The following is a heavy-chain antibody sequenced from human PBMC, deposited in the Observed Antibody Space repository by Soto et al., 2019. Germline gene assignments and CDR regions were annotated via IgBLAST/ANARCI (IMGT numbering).Heavy chain of an antibody. V-gene: IGHV5-10-1*01. J-gene: IGHJ6*02. CDR1: GYSFTSYW. CDR3: ARHVGYSSSWFSTDGAYYYYGMDV. Sequence: ESLKISCKGSGYSFTSYWISWVRQMPGKGLEWMGRIDPSDSYTNYSPSFQGHVTISADKSISTAYLQWSSLKASDTAMYYCARHVGYSSSWFSTDGAYYYYGMDVWGQGTTVTVSS. D-gene: IGHD6-13*01. CDR2: IDPSDSYT.